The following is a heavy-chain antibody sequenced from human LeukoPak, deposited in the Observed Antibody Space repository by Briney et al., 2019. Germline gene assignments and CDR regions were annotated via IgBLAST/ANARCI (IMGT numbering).Heavy chain of an antibody. Sequence: ASVKVSCKVSGYTLTELSMHWVRQAPGKGLEWMGGFDPEDGETIYAQKFQGRVTMTEDTSTDTAYMELSSLRSEDTAVYYCANSGGFYYYYYMDVWGKGTTVTVSS. V-gene: IGHV1-24*01. CDR1: GYTLTELS. CDR2: FDPEDGET. D-gene: IGHD2/OR15-2a*01. CDR3: ANSGGFYYYYYMDV. J-gene: IGHJ6*03.